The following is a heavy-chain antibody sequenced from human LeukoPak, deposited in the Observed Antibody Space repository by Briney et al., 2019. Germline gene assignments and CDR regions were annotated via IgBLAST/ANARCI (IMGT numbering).Heavy chain of an antibody. CDR1: GFTFDDYG. CDR2: INWNGGST. D-gene: IGHD3-22*01. Sequence: GGSLRLSCAASGFTFDDYGMSWVRQAPGKGLEWVSGINWNGGSTGYADSVKGRFTISRDNAKNSLYLQMNSLRAEDTALYYCARARDYYDSSGYPTYYYYYRHVWGKGTTATVSS. J-gene: IGHJ6*03. V-gene: IGHV3-20*04. CDR3: ARARDYYDSSGYPTYYYYYRHV.